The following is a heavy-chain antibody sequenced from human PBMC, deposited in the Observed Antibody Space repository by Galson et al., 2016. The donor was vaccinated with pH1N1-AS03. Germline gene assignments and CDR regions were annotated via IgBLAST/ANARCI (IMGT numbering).Heavy chain of an antibody. CDR2: IIAMFGTA. CDR1: GGTFSS. V-gene: IGHV1-69*06. J-gene: IGHJ3*02. D-gene: IGHD3-3*01. Sequence: SVKVSCKASGGTFSSCWVRQAPGQGLEWMGGIIAMFGTANYAQKVQGRVTITADKSTSTAYMELSSLRSEDTAVYYCARDANYDFWSGHDAFDIWGQGTMVTVSS. CDR3: ARDANYDFWSGHDAFDI.